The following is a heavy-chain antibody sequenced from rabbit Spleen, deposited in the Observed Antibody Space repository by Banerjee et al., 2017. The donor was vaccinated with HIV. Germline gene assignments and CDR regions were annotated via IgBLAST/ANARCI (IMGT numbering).Heavy chain of an antibody. J-gene: IGHJ4*01. CDR1: GIDFSSYYY. D-gene: IGHD4-1*01. CDR3: ARESSVWEGGDL. V-gene: IGHV1S40*01. Sequence: QSLEESGGGLVKPEGSLTLTCKASGIDFSSYYYMCWVRQAPGKGLEWIGCIYTGSASTYYASWAKGRFTISKTSSTTVTLQMTSLTAADTATYFCARESSVWEGGDLWGPGTLVTVS. CDR2: IYTGSAST.